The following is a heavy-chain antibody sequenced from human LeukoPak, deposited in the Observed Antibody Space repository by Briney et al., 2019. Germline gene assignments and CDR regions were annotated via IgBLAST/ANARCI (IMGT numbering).Heavy chain of an antibody. J-gene: IGHJ4*02. D-gene: IGHD6-19*01. CDR3: AREGVAGTNPPDY. CDR1: GGSVSSGSYY. CDR2: IYYSGST. Sequence: SETLSLTCTVSGGSVSSGSYYWSWIRPPPGKGLAWIGYIYYSGSTNYNPSLKSRVTISVDTSTNQFSLKLSSVTAADTAVYYCAREGVAGTNPPDYWGQGTLVTVSS. V-gene: IGHV4-61*01.